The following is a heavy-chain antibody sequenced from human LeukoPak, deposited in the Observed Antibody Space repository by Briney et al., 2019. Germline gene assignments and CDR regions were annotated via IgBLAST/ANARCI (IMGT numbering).Heavy chain of an antibody. CDR2: INHSGST. D-gene: IGHD5-24*01. Sequence: PSGTLSLTCAVYGGSFSGYYWSWIRQPPGKGLEWIGEINHSGSTNYNPFLKSRVTISVDTSKNQFSLKLSSVTAADTAVYYCVGWLQFHRQPKFRDYWGQGTLVTVSS. CDR3: VGWLQFHRQPKFRDY. J-gene: IGHJ4*02. CDR1: GGSFSGYY. V-gene: IGHV4-34*01.